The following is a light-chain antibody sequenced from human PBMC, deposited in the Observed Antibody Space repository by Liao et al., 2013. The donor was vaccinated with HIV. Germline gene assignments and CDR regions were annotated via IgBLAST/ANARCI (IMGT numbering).Light chain of an antibody. J-gene: IGLJ1*01. Sequence: SYELTQPPSVSVSPGQTARITCSGDALPKQYVYWYQQRPGQAPVLVIYEDSERPSGIPERFSGSSSGTTVTLTISRVEAGDEADYYCQVWDSSSRYVFGTGTKVTVL. CDR2: EDS. CDR3: QVWDSSSRYV. V-gene: IGLV3-25*02. CDR1: ALPKQY.